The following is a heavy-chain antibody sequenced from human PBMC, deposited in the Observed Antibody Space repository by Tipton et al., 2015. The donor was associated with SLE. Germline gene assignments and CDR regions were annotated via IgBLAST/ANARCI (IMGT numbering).Heavy chain of an antibody. J-gene: IGHJ3*02. CDR2: IYYSGGT. Sequence: TLSLTCTVSGGSISSYYWSWIRQPPGKGLEWIGYIYYSGGTNYNPSLKSRVTISVDTSKNQFSLKLSSVTAADTAVYYCAREPRPRGALKGAFDIWGQGTMVTVSS. CDR1: GGSISSYY. CDR3: AREPRPRGALKGAFDI. V-gene: IGHV4-59*01.